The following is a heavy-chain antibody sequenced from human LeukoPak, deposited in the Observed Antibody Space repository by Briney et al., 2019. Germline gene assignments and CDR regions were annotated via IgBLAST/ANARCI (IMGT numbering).Heavy chain of an antibody. D-gene: IGHD3-10*01. CDR3: ARGTYYNTY. J-gene: IGHJ4*02. CDR1: GFTFSSFA. V-gene: IGHV3-23*01. CDR2: ISGSGGST. Sequence: AGGSLRLSCAASGFTFSSFAMRWVRHAPGKGLGWVSAISGSGGSTSYADSVKGRFTISRDHSKNTLYLQMNSLRAEDTAVYYCARGTYYNTYWGQGALVTVSS.